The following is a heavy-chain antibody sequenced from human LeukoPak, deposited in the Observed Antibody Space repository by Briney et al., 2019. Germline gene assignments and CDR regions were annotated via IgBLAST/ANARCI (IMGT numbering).Heavy chain of an antibody. CDR2: INAGNGNT. V-gene: IGHV1-3*01. Sequence: ASVKVSCKASGYTFTSYAMHWVRQAPGQRLEWMGWINAGNGNTKYSQKFQGRVTFTRNTSISTAYMELSSLRSEDTAVYYCARGPYVITTPPYGYFDYWGQGTLVTVSS. D-gene: IGHD2/OR15-2a*01. J-gene: IGHJ4*02. CDR3: ARGPYVITTPPYGYFDY. CDR1: GYTFTSYA.